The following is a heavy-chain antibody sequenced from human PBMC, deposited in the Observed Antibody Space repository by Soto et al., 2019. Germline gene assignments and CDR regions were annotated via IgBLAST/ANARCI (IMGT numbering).Heavy chain of an antibody. CDR2: IKRDESEK. V-gene: IGHV3-7*01. Sequence: GWSLRLSCTASVFTFSDSWMTWVRQAPGKGLEWVARIKRDESEKKYADSVKGRFSISRDNAKNSMYWQMDSLRGEDTAVYYCVRGGSNYASWGQGTLVTVSS. J-gene: IGHJ5*02. CDR1: VFTFSDSW. D-gene: IGHD4-4*01. CDR3: VRGGSNYAS.